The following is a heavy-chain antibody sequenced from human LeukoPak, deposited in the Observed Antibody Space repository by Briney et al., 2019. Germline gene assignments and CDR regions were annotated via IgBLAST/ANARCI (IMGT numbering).Heavy chain of an antibody. CDR3: ARVFGDINWFDP. D-gene: IGHD3-3*01. Sequence: ASVKVSCKAPGYTFTGYYMHWVRQAPGQGLEWMGWINPNSGGTNYAQKFQGRVTMTRDTSISTAYMELSRLRSDDTAVYYCARVFGDINWFDPWGQGTLVTVSS. CDR1: GYTFTGYY. J-gene: IGHJ5*02. V-gene: IGHV1-2*02. CDR2: INPNSGGT.